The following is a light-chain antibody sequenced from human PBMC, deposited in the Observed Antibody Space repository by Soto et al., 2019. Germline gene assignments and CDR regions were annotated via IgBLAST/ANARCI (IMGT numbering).Light chain of an antibody. V-gene: IGKV1-5*01. CDR2: DAS. CDR1: QSVSSW. J-gene: IGKJ1*01. CDR3: QQYRS. Sequence: IQMTQSPSALSVSVGARVTITCRASQSVSSWLAWYQQKPGKAPKLLIFDASNLESGVPSRFSGSGSGIGFTLTISDLQPDDSATYYCQQYRSFGQGTKVDIK.